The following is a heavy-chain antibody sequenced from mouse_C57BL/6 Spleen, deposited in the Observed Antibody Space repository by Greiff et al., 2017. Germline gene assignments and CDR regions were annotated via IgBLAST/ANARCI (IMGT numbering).Heavy chain of an antibody. CDR2: IDPSDSYT. V-gene: IGHV1-50*01. CDR1: GYTFTSYW. D-gene: IGHD1-1*01. J-gene: IGHJ3*01. CDR3: ASGVTTVVATPLAY. Sequence: QVQLQQPGAELVKPGASVKLSCKASGYTFTSYWMQWVKQRPGQGLEWIGEIDPSDSYTNYNQKFKGKATLTVDTSSSTAYMQLSSLTSEDSAVYYCASGVTTVVATPLAYWGQGTLVTVSA.